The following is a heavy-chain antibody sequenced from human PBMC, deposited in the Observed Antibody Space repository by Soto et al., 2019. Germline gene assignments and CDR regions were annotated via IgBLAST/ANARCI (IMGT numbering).Heavy chain of an antibody. J-gene: IGHJ3*02. D-gene: IGHD6-6*01. V-gene: IGHV5-51*01. Sequence: PGESLKISCKCSGYSFTSYWIGWVRQMPGKGLEWMGIIYPGDSDTRYSPSFQGQVTISADKSISTAYLQWSSLKASDTAMYYCASSAVSSSDAFDIWGQGTMVTVSS. CDR2: IYPGDSDT. CDR1: GYSFTSYW. CDR3: ASSAVSSSDAFDI.